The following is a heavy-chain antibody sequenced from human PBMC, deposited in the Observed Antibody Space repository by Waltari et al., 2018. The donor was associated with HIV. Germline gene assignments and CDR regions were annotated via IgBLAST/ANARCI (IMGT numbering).Heavy chain of an antibody. CDR1: GGSISSSSYY. J-gene: IGHJ5*02. Sequence: QLQLQESGPGLVKPSETLSLTCTVSGGSISSSSYYWGWIRQPPGKGLEWIGSIYYSGSTYYNPSLKSRVTISVDTSKNQFSLKLSSVTAADTAVYYCARRDEEYCSGGSCHNWFDPWGQGTLVTVSS. CDR3: ARRDEEYCSGGSCHNWFDP. V-gene: IGHV4-39*01. CDR2: IYYSGST. D-gene: IGHD2-15*01.